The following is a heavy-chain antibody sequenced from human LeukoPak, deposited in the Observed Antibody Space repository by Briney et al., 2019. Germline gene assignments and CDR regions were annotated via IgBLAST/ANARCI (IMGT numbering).Heavy chain of an antibody. CDR2: IRYDGTNK. CDR3: AKDNSAYCGGDCSGDY. D-gene: IGHD2-21*01. V-gene: IGHV3-30*02. J-gene: IGHJ4*02. CDR1: GFIFSTHG. Sequence: GGSLRLSCAATGFIFSTHGMHWVRQAPGKGLEWVAFIRYDGTNKYYADSVKGRFTISRDNSKNTLYLQMNSLRAEDTAVYYCAKDNSAYCGGDCSGDYWGQGTLVTVSS.